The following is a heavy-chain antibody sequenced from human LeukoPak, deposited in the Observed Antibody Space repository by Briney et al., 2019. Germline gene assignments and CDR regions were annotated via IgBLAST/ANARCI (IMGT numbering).Heavy chain of an antibody. V-gene: IGHV3-30*14. J-gene: IGHJ4*02. Sequence: PGGSLRLSCAASGFTFSIYAVHWVRQAPGKGLEWVAAVSYDGGIQHYADSVKGRFTISRDNSKNTLYLQMNSLRAEDTAVYYCARTRDGYNEIDYWGQGTLVTVSS. CDR2: VSYDGGIQ. D-gene: IGHD5-24*01. CDR3: ARTRDGYNEIDY. CDR1: GFTFSIYA.